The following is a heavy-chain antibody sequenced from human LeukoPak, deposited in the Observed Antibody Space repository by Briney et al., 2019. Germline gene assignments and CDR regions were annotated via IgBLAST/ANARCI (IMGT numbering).Heavy chain of an antibody. J-gene: IGHJ1*01. CDR3: ATASGSQYAEYFQH. CDR2: ITSNGGST. D-gene: IGHD1-26*01. Sequence: PGGSLRLSCAASGFTVSAVSTKYMTWVRQAPGKGLEYVSAITSNGGSTYYANSVKGRFIISRDNSKNTLYLQLGSLRADDMAMYYCATASGSQYAEYFQHWSQGTLVTVSS. CDR1: GFTVSAVSTKY. V-gene: IGHV3-64*01.